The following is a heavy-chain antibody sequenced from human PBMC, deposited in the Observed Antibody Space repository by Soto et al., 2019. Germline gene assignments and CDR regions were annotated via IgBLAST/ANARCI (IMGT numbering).Heavy chain of an antibody. Sequence: EGQLLDSGGGLVQPGGSLRLSCAASGFTFNNYAMSWVRQAPGKGREWLGGISAGGSKTYYADSVKGRFTISRDNSRNTLSLQMNSLRDEDTALYYCAKRVLAGYSSGFDYWGQGSLVTVSS. CDR2: ISAGGSKT. V-gene: IGHV3-23*01. CDR3: AKRVLAGYSSGFDY. J-gene: IGHJ4*02. D-gene: IGHD6-19*01. CDR1: GFTFNNYA.